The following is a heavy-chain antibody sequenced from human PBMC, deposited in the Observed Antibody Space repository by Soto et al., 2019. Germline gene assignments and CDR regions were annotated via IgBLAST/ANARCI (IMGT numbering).Heavy chain of an antibody. D-gene: IGHD5-12*01. CDR1: GLTFSSYA. J-gene: IGHJ4*02. Sequence: GGSLRLSCAASGLTFSSYAMSWVRQAPGKGLEWVSAISGSGGSTYYADSVKGRFTISRDNSKNTLYLQMNSLRAEDTAVYYCATSHGGYSGYDLDYWGQGTLVTVSS. CDR2: ISGSGGST. CDR3: ATSHGGYSGYDLDY. V-gene: IGHV3-23*01.